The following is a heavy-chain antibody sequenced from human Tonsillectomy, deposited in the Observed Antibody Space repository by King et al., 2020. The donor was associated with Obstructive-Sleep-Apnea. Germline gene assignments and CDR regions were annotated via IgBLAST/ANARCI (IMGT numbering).Heavy chain of an antibody. CDR1: GYSFTSYW. J-gene: IGHJ6*02. D-gene: IGHD2-2*01. CDR3: ARLYCSSTSCQAYYYYGMDV. CDR2: IYPGDSYT. Sequence: VELVESGAEVKKPGESLKISCKGSGYSFTSYWIGRVRQMPGKGLEWIGIIYPGDSYTRHSPSFQGQVTISADKSISTAYPPWSSLEASDTAMYYLARLYCSSTSCQAYYYYGMDVWGQGTTVTVSS. V-gene: IGHV5-51*01.